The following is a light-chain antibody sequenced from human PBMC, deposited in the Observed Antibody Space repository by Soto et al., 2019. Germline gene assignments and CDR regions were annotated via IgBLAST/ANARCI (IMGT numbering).Light chain of an antibody. V-gene: IGKV3-20*01. CDR3: QHYGSSPPEFT. CDR1: QSVSSNY. CDR2: GAS. Sequence: EIVLTQSPGTLSLSPGERATLSCRASQSVSSNYLAWYQQRPGQAPRLLIFGASYRAAGIPDRSSGSGSGTDFILTISRLEPEDFAVYYCQHYGSSPPEFTFGPGTKVDSK. J-gene: IGKJ3*01.